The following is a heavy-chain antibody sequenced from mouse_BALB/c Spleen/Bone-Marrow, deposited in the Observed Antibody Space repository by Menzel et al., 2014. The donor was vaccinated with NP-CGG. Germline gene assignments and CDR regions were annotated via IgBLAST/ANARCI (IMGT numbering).Heavy chain of an antibody. Sequence: EVQRVESGPALVKPGASMKISCKASGYSFTGYTMNWVKQSHGKNLGWIGLINPYNGGTTYNQKFKGKATLTVDKSSSTAYMELLSLTSEDSAVYYCARRDYYDYAWFAYWGQGTLVTVSA. CDR3: ARRDYYDYAWFAY. V-gene: IGHV1-18*01. J-gene: IGHJ3*01. D-gene: IGHD2-4*01. CDR1: GYSFTGYT. CDR2: INPYNGGT.